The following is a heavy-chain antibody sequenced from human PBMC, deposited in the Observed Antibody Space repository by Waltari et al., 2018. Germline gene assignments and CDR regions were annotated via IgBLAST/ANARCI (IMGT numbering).Heavy chain of an antibody. V-gene: IGHV4-31*03. Sequence: QVQLQESGPGLVKPSQTLSLTCTVSGGSISSGGYYWSWIRQHPGKGLEWIGYIYYSGSTYYNPSLKSRVTRSVDTSKNQFSLKLSSVTAADTAVYYCARVLYYYDSSGYTRDAFDIWGQGTMVTVSS. CDR1: GGSISSGGYY. J-gene: IGHJ3*02. CDR2: IYYSGST. D-gene: IGHD3-22*01. CDR3: ARVLYYYDSSGYTRDAFDI.